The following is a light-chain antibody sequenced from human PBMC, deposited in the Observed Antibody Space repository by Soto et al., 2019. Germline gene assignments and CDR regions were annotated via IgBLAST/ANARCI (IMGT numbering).Light chain of an antibody. CDR1: QVVHTY. J-gene: IGKJ4*01. V-gene: IGKV1-27*01. Sequence: DIQMTQSPSSLSASVGDTVTITCRASQVVHTYLAWYQQRPGKVPKLLIDAASTLQSGVPSRFSGSGSGTDFTLTISSLQPEDVATYYCQRYDTDPLTFGGGNHVEIK. CDR2: AAS. CDR3: QRYDTDPLT.